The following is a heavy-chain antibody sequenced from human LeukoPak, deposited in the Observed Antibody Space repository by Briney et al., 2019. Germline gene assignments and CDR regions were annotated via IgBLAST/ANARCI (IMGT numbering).Heavy chain of an antibody. J-gene: IGHJ4*02. V-gene: IGHV3-23*01. Sequence: GGSLRLSCSASGFTFPIYAMGWVRQAPGKGLEWVSSISARGDNTFYADSVRGRFTVSRGNSKNTLSLQLNSLRAEDTAIYYCAKGGSVGTTTYCDYWGRGTLVTVSS. CDR1: GFTFPIYA. D-gene: IGHD1/OR15-1a*01. CDR3: AKGGSVGTTTYCDY. CDR2: ISARGDNT.